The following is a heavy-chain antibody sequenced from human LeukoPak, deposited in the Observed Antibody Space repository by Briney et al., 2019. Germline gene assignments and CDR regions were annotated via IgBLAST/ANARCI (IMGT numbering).Heavy chain of an antibody. CDR2: IWYGGRNK. CDR1: GFTFSSYG. J-gene: IGHJ4*02. V-gene: IGHV3-30*02. D-gene: IGHD1-26*01. Sequence: GGSVRLSCVASGFTFSSYGMHGVRQTPGKEGEGVGGIWYGGRNKYYADSVRRRFTISSDDSKNTLYLQMNSLRAEDTAVYYCAKEARVRGTYTIHFDHWGQGTLVTVSS. CDR3: AKEARVRGTYTIHFDH.